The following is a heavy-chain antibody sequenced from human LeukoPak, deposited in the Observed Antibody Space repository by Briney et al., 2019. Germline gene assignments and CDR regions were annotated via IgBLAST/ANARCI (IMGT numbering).Heavy chain of an antibody. CDR1: GYTFTSYG. CDR2: ISPYNGDT. J-gene: IGHJ6*02. CDR3: AHGLTYYAMDV. V-gene: IGHV1-18*01. D-gene: IGHD3-16*01. Sequence: ASVKVSCKACGYTFTSYGVNWVRQVPGLGLEWMGWISPYNGDTNYAQKLQGRVTMTTDTSTSTAYMELRSLRSDDTAVYYCAHGLTYYAMDVWGQGTTVTVSS.